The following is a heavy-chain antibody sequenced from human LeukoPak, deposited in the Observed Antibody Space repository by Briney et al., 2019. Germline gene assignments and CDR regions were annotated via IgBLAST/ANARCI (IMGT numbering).Heavy chain of an antibody. J-gene: IGHJ4*02. V-gene: IGHV3-21*04. CDR3: AKGQTGGYSYPFDY. CDR2: ISSSSSYI. D-gene: IGHD5-18*01. Sequence: PGGSLRLSCAASGFTFSSYSMNWVRQAPGKGLEWVSSISSSSSYIYYADSVKGRFTISRDNAKNSLYLQMNSLRAEDTALYYCAKGQTGGYSYPFDYWGQGTLVTVSS. CDR1: GFTFSSYS.